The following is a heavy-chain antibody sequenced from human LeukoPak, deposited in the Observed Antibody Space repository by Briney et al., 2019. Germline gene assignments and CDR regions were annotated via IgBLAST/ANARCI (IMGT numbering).Heavy chain of an antibody. V-gene: IGHV5-51*01. J-gene: IGHJ4*02. D-gene: IGHD3-10*02. CDR2: IYPGDSDT. CDR1: GYSFTSYW. CDR3: ARHSVRRTYYFDY. Sequence: GESLKISCKGSGYSFTSYWIGWVRQMPGKGLEWMGIIYPGDSDTRYSPSFQGQVTISADKSSSTAYLQWSSLKASDTAMYFCARHSVRRTYYFDYWGQGTLDTVSS.